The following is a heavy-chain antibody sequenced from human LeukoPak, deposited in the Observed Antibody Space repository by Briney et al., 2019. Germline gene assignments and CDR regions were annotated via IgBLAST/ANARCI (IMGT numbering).Heavy chain of an antibody. J-gene: IGHJ4*02. Sequence: PGGSLRLSCAASGFTLRSYTMNWVRQAPGKGLEWVSSIGISSNKIYYADSVKGRFIISRDNAKISVYLQMNSLRAEDTAVYYCASHDPTVTHPIDYWGQGTLVTVSS. CDR3: ASHDPTVTHPIDY. CDR2: IGISSNKI. CDR1: GFTLRSYT. D-gene: IGHD4-11*01. V-gene: IGHV3-21*01.